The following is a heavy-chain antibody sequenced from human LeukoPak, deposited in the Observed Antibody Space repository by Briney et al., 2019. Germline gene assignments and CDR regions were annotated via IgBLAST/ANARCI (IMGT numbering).Heavy chain of an antibody. CDR3: AKARGSEIAAATNY. CDR1: GFTFSSYA. J-gene: IGHJ4*02. Sequence: GASLRLSCAASGFTFSSYAMSWVRQAPGKGLEWVSVISCSGASTYYADSVKGRFTISRDNSNNTMYLQMNSLRAEDTAVYYCAKARGSEIAAATNYWGQGALVTVSS. CDR2: ISCSGAST. D-gene: IGHD6-13*01. V-gene: IGHV3-23*01.